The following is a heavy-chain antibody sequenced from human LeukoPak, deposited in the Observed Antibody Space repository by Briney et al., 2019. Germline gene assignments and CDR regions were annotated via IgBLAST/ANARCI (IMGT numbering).Heavy chain of an antibody. Sequence: ASVKVSCKASGYIFTDYYIHWVRQAPGQGLEWMGWMNPNGGIDYAQKFHGRVTLTRDTSITTAYMELSSLRSDDTAVYFCARGGKGLQLIGSFYDYWGRGTLVTVSS. D-gene: IGHD1-1*01. J-gene: IGHJ4*02. CDR3: ARGGKGLQLIGSFYDY. CDR2: MNPNGGI. V-gene: IGHV1-2*02. CDR1: GYIFTDYY.